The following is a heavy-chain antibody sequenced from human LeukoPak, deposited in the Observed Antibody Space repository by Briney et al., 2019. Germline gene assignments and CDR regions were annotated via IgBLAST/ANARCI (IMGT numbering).Heavy chain of an antibody. V-gene: IGHV3-23*01. CDR1: GFTFSKFA. CDR3: AKDANYYDSSGYLIPFDY. Sequence: GGSLRVSCRASGFTFSKFAMSWVRKAPGKGLEWVASISGSDGTTYYADSVKGRFNISRDNSKQMLYLDMNSLTAEDTALYSCAKDANYYDSSGYLIPFDYWGQGTLVTVAS. D-gene: IGHD3-22*01. J-gene: IGHJ4*02. CDR2: ISGSDGTT.